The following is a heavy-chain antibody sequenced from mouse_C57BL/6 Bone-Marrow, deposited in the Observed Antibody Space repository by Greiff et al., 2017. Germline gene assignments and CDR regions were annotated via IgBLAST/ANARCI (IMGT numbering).Heavy chain of an antibody. CDR3: ARGVTCAY. V-gene: IGHV5-17*01. Sequence: EVKLMESGGGLVKPGGSLKLSCAASGFTFSDYGMHWVRQAPEKGLEWVAYISSGSSTIYYADTVKGRFTISRDNAKNTLFLQMTSLRSEDTAMYYCARGVTCAYWGQGTLVTVSA. J-gene: IGHJ3*01. CDR1: GFTFSDYG. CDR2: ISSGSSTI. D-gene: IGHD2-2*01.